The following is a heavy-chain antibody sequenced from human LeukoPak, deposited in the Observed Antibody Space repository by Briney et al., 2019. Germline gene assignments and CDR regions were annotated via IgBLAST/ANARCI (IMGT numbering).Heavy chain of an antibody. CDR1: GVTFSSYV. J-gene: IGHJ4*02. CDR3: AKDSGDSSGYYLMGVDY. V-gene: IGHV3-23*01. CDR2: VSGGGGST. D-gene: IGHD3-22*01. Sequence: GSLRLSCAASGVTFSSYVMTWVRQASGKGREWVSTVSGGGGSTYYADSVKARFTIFRDNSKNTLYLPMTSLRAEDTAVYYCAKDSGDSSGYYLMGVDYWGQGTLVTVSS.